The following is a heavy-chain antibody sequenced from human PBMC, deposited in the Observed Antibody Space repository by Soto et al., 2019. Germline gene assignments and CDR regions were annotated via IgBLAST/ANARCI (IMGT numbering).Heavy chain of an antibody. CDR2: IYASGRT. V-gene: IGHV4-4*07. D-gene: IGHD4-4*01. CDR1: GVSITPYF. Sequence: PSETLSLTCTVSGVSITPYFWSWIRQPAGEAPEWLGHIYASGRTTYNPSLKSRVTMFVSQTQVSLRLTSVTAADTAVYYCARHLDVDPSLDNYYLELWGRGDLVAV. J-gene: IGHJ2*01. CDR3: ARHLDVDPSLDNYYLEL.